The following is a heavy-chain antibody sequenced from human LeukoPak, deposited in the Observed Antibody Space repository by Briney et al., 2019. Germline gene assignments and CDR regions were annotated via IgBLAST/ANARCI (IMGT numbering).Heavy chain of an antibody. CDR2: INPNSGGT. CDR1: GYTFTGYY. Sequence: ASVKVSCKASGYTFTGYYMHWVRQAPGQGLEWMGWINPNSGGTNYAQKFQGRVTMTTDTSTSTAYMELRSLTSDDTAVYYCARSNSGSYYHLDYWGQGTLVTVSS. CDR3: ARSNSGSYYHLDY. J-gene: IGHJ4*02. V-gene: IGHV1-2*02. D-gene: IGHD1-26*01.